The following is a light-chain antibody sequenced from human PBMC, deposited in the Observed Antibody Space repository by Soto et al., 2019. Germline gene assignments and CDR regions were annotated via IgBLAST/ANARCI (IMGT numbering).Light chain of an antibody. V-gene: IGKV3-11*01. J-gene: IGKJ4*01. CDR3: QQRTNWPPT. CDR2: DAS. CDR1: QSVSSH. Sequence: EIVLTQSPATLSLSPGERATLSCRASQSVSSHLAWYQQKPGRTPRLLIYDASNRATGIPARFSGSGSGTDFTLTISGLEPEDFAVYYCQQRTNWPPTFGGGTKVEIK.